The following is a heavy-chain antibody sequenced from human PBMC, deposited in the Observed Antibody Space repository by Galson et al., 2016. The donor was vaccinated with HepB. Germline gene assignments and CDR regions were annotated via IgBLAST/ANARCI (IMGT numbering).Heavy chain of an antibody. V-gene: IGHV3-33*02. CDR1: GFTFNNYG. D-gene: IGHD6-25*01. J-gene: IGHJ6*02. CDR3: ARGRSSAGYYGLDV. CDR2: IWYDGSKE. Sequence: SLRLSCATSGFTFNNYGFHWARQAPGKGLEWVAVIWYDGSKEFYADYAKGRFTISRDDSKNTLFLQMNSLRGEDTALYYCARGRSSAGYYGLDVWGQGTAVTVSS.